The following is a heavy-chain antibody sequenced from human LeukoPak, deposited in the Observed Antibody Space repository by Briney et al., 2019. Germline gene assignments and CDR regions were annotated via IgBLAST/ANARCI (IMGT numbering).Heavy chain of an antibody. CDR3: ARGRFGDGSGWSEGPFDY. Sequence: PGGSLRLSCAASGFTFSSYAMHWVRQAPGKGLEWVAVISYDGSNKYYADSVKGRFTISRDNSKNTLYLQMNSLRAEDTVVYYCARGRFGDGSGWSEGPFDYWGQGTLVTVSS. V-gene: IGHV3-30-3*01. CDR1: GFTFSSYA. D-gene: IGHD6-19*01. CDR2: ISYDGSNK. J-gene: IGHJ4*02.